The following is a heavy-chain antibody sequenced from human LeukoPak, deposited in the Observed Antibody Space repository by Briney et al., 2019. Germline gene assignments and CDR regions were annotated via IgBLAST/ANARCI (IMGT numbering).Heavy chain of an antibody. CDR2: ISWNSGSI. CDR1: GFTFDDYA. D-gene: IGHD3-9*01. V-gene: IGHV3-9*01. CDR3: AKANYDILTGYIDC. J-gene: IGHJ4*02. Sequence: GRSLRLSCAASGFTFDDYAMHWVRQAPGKGLEWVSGISWNSGSIGYADSVKGRFTISRDNAKNSLYLQMNSLRAEDTALYYCAKANYDILTGYIDCWGQGTLVTVSS.